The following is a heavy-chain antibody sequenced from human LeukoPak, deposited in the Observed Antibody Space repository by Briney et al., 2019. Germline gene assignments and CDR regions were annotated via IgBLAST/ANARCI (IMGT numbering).Heavy chain of an antibody. CDR1: GFTFSSYS. Sequence: GGSLRRSCAASGFTFSSYSMNWVRQAPGKGLEWVSSISSSSSYIYYADSVKGRFTISRDNAKNSLYLQMNSLRAEDTAVYYCAKDGGSSWTLYYFDYWGQGTLVTVSS. V-gene: IGHV3-21*01. CDR3: AKDGGSSWTLYYFDY. CDR2: ISSSSSYI. D-gene: IGHD6-13*01. J-gene: IGHJ4*02.